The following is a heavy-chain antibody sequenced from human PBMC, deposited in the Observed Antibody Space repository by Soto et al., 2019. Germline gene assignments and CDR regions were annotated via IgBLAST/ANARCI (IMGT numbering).Heavy chain of an antibody. CDR1: GGSTNSGSYY. CDR3: ARWGDCSGGSCYLGLDY. D-gene: IGHD2-15*01. CDR2: ISYSGIT. J-gene: IGHJ4*02. Sequence: PSETLSLTCTVSGGSTNSGSYYWSWVRQHPWKGLEWIGYISYSGITDYNPSLRSRVSISIDTSKNQFSLKLNSVTAADTAVYYCARWGDCSGGSCYLGLDYWGQGXLVTVYS. V-gene: IGHV4-31*03.